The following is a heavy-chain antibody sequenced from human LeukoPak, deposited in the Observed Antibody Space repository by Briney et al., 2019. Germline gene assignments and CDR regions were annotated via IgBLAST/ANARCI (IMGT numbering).Heavy chain of an antibody. J-gene: IGHJ6*03. Sequence: NPSETLSLTCTVSGGSISSGSYYWSWIRQPAGKGLEWIGRIYTSGSTNYNPSLKSRVTISVDTSKNQFSLKLSSVTAADTAVYYCARDPTTLTIFGNYYYMDVWGKGTTVTVPS. D-gene: IGHD3-3*01. CDR2: IYTSGST. CDR1: GGSISSGSYY. CDR3: ARDPTTLTIFGNYYYMDV. V-gene: IGHV4-61*02.